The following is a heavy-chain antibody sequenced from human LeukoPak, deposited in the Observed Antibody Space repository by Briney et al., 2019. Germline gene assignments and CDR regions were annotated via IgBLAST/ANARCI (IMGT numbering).Heavy chain of an antibody. Sequence: PGGSLRLSCAASGFTFSSYSMNWVRQAPGKGLEWVSSISSSSSYIYYADSVKGRFTISRDNAKNLLYLQMNSLRAEDTAVYYCARDSPIYMDVWGKGTTVTVSS. D-gene: IGHD3-9*01. V-gene: IGHV3-21*01. CDR2: ISSSSSYI. CDR3: ARDSPIYMDV. CDR1: GFTFSSYS. J-gene: IGHJ6*03.